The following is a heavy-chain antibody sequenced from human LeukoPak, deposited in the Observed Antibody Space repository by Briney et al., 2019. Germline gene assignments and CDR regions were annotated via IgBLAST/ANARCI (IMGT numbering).Heavy chain of an antibody. V-gene: IGHV3-23*01. J-gene: IGHJ4*02. D-gene: IGHD3-22*01. Sequence: PGGSLRLSCAASGFTFSGYAMSWVRQAPGKGLEWVSTISDNGGRTCYADSVKGRFTISRDNSKNTLFLQMNSLRAEDSAVYYCATDREGDPSAYYLVGGQGTLITVSS. CDR2: ISDNGGRT. CDR1: GFTFSGYA. CDR3: ATDREGDPSAYYLV.